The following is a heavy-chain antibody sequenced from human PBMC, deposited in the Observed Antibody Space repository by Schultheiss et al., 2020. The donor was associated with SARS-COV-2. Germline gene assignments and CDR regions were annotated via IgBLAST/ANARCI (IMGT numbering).Heavy chain of an antibody. J-gene: IGHJ6*02. CDR3: ARDQPRVELGDYNSRYYYGMDV. CDR2: ISSSGSTI. D-gene: IGHD3-9*01. V-gene: IGHV3-11*04. Sequence: GGSLRLSCAASGFTFSDYYMSWIRQAPGKGLEWVSSISSSGSTIYYADSVKGRFTISRDNAKNSLYLQMNSLRAEDTAVYYCARDQPRVELGDYNSRYYYGMDVWGQGTTVTVSS. CDR1: GFTFSDYY.